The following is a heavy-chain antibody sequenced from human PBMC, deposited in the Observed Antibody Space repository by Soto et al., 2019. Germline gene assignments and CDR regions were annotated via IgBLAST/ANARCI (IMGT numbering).Heavy chain of an antibody. V-gene: IGHV1-2*04. CDR2: INPNSGGT. CDR3: ARKYRDCRDSSGCHNWFDP. J-gene: IGHJ5*02. Sequence: GASVKVSCKASGYTFTGYYMHWVRQAPGQGLEWMGWINPNSGGTNYAQKFQGWVTMTRDTSISTAYMELSRLRSDDTAVYYCARKYRDCRDSSGCHNWFDPWGQGTLVTVSS. D-gene: IGHD6-19*01. CDR1: GYTFTGYY.